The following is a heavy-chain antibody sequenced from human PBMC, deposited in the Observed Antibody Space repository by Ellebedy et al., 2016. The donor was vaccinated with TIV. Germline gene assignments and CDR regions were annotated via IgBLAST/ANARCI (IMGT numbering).Heavy chain of an antibody. V-gene: IGHV3-7*01. CDR2: IKQEGSKQ. CDR3: SRKVPAPTTVPPNWYFDL. CDR1: GFTFSDYW. J-gene: IGHJ2*01. D-gene: IGHD4-17*01. Sequence: PGESLKISCAASGFTFSDYWMSWVRQAPGKGLEWVANIKQEGSKQWYVDSVKGRFTISRDNAKNSLYLQMNSLRAEDTAVYYCSRKVPAPTTVPPNWYFDLWGRGTLVTVSS.